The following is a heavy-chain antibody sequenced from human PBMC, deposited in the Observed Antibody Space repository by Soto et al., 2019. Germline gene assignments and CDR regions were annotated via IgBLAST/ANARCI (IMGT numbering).Heavy chain of an antibody. V-gene: IGHV3-48*01. CDR2: ISSSSSAI. J-gene: IGHJ3*02. CDR1: GFTFNNYS. D-gene: IGHD3-22*01. Sequence: EVQLVESGGDLVQPGGSLRLSCAASGFTFNNYSINWVRQAPGKGLEWVSYISSSSSAIYYADSVKGRFTISRDNAKKSLYLKMNSLRAEDTAVDYWAGSLRIFYDSRAYYWDDAFDIWGQGTMVTVSS. CDR3: AGSLRIFYDSRAYYWDDAFDI.